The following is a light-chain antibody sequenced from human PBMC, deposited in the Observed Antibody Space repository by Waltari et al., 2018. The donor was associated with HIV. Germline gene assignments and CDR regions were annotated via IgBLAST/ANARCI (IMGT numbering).Light chain of an antibody. J-gene: IGLJ2*01. V-gene: IGLV3-21*02. Sequence: GGNNIAATKSVHWYRLNPGQAPVVVIYDDRDRPSGIPDRFSGSSSGDTATLTISRAEAGDEADYYCQVWDGRGDPVIFGGGTKLAVV. CDR1: NIAATKS. CDR3: QVWDGRGDPVI. CDR2: DDR.